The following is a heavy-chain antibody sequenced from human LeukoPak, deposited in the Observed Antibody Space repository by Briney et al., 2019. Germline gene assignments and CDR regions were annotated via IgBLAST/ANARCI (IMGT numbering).Heavy chain of an antibody. CDR2: SYIGGST. D-gene: IGHD6-13*01. CDR3: ARHIAAAGRVDP. V-gene: IGHV4-4*09. CDR1: GGSISSYY. Sequence: SETLSLTCTVSGGSISSYYWSWIRQPPGKGLEWIGYSYIGGSTNYNPALKSRVAISADTSKNQFSLKLSSVTAADTAVYYCARHIAAAGRVDPWGQGTLVTVSS. J-gene: IGHJ5*02.